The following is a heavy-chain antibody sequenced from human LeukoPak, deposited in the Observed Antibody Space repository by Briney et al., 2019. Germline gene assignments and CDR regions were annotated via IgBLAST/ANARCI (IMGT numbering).Heavy chain of an antibody. J-gene: IGHJ4*02. V-gene: IGHV4-34*01. Sequence: SETLSLTCAVYGGSFSGYYWSWIRQTPGKGLEWIGEINHSGSTNYNPSLKSRVTISVDTSKNQFSLKLSSVTAADTAVYYCARGRPASRHYDFWSGSLDYWGQGTLVTVSS. CDR3: ARGRPASRHYDFWSGSLDY. D-gene: IGHD3-3*01. CDR2: INHSGST. CDR1: GGSFSGYY.